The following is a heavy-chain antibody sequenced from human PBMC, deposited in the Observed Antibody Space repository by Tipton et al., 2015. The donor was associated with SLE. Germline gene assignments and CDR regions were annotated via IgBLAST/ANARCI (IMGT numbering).Heavy chain of an antibody. CDR2: TYRSGSA. CDR1: GGSMSSGSYY. D-gene: IGHD5/OR15-5a*01. V-gene: IGHV4-61*02. CDR3: ARHPEVSTMLVDV. Sequence: TLSLTCTVSGGSMSSGSYYWNWIRQPAGKGLEWIGRTYRSGSANYNPSLKSRVIMSVDTSKNQFSLKLTSVSAADTAVYYCARHPEVSTMLVDVWGQGTTVTVSS. J-gene: IGHJ6*02.